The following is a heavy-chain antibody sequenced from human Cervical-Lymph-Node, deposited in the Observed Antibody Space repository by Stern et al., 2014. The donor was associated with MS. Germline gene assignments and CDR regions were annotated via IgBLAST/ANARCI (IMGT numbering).Heavy chain of an antibody. CDR1: GFTFSSYS. CDR3: ARDIVTMIAMDV. V-gene: IGHV3-21*01. D-gene: IGHD3-22*01. CDR2: ISSSSSYI. Sequence: EMQLVESGGGLVKPGGSLRLSCAASGFTFSSYSMNWVRQAPGKGLEWVSSISSSSSYIYYADSVKGRFTISRDNAKNSLYLQMNSLRAEDTAVYYCARDIVTMIAMDVWGQGTTVTVSS. J-gene: IGHJ6*02.